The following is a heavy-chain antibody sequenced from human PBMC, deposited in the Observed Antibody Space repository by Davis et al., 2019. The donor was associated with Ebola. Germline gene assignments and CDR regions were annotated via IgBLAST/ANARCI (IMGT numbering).Heavy chain of an antibody. CDR2: ISGSGGST. J-gene: IGHJ6*04. V-gene: IGHV3-23*01. CDR3: AKSGLSFGVVKYHYGMDV. D-gene: IGHD3-3*01. CDR1: VITFSSYA. Sequence: PGGSLRLSCTDSVITFSSYAMTWVRQAPGKGLEWVSAISGSGGSTYYADSVKGRFTISRDNSKKTLYLQMNSLRAEDTAVCYCAKSGLSFGVVKYHYGMDVWGKGTTVTVSS.